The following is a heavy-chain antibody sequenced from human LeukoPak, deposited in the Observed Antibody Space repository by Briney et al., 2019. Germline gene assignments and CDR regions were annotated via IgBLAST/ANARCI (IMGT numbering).Heavy chain of an antibody. Sequence: SDTLSLTCIVSGGSISSYYWSGIRQPPGKGLEWIGYIYYSGNTNYNPSLKSRVTISVDTSKNQFSLEVSSVTAADTAVYYCARHITPWGWFDPWGQGTLVTVSS. CDR2: IYYSGNT. J-gene: IGHJ5*02. CDR3: ARHITPWGWFDP. CDR1: GGSISSYY. D-gene: IGHD3-16*01. V-gene: IGHV4-59*08.